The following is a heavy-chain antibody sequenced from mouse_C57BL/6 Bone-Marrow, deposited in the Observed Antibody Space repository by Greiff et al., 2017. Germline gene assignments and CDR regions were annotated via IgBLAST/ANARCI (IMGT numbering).Heavy chain of an antibody. CDR2: IDPEDGVT. CDR1: GFNIKDYY. D-gene: IGHD2-3*01. V-gene: IGHV14-2*01. CDR3: ARCYDGY. Sequence: EVKLQESGAELVKPGASVKLSCTASGFNIKDYYMHWVKQRTEPGLEWLGRIDPEDGVTKYAPKFQGKATITADTSSNTAYLQLSSLTSEDTAVYYCARCYDGYGGQGTTRTVSS. J-gene: IGHJ2*01.